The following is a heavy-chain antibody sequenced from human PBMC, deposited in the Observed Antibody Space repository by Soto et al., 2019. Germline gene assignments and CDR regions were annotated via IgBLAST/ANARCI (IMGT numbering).Heavy chain of an antibody. D-gene: IGHD3-10*01. CDR2: INHSGST. Sequence: ALSLTCAVYGGSFSGYYWSWSRQPPGKGLEWIGEINHSGSTNSNPSLKSRVTISVDTSKNQFSLTLSSVTAADTAVYYCARGPAGVARSHWVFDYWGQGTLVTVSS. J-gene: IGHJ4*02. CDR3: ARGPAGVARSHWVFDY. CDR1: GGSFSGYY. V-gene: IGHV4-34*01.